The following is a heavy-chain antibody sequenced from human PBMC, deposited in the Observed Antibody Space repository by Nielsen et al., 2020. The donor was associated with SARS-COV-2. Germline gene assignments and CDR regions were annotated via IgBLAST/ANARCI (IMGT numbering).Heavy chain of an antibody. CDR1: GFTFDNYA. J-gene: IGHJ4*02. CDR2: IGTTGDKT. Sequence: GESLKISCAASGFTFDNYAMTWVRQAPGKGLEWVSSIGTTGDKTFYADSVKGRFTISRDNSKNTLYLRINSLRADDTAVYYCATQADGYKSPYDYWGQGTLVTVSS. CDR3: ATQADGYKSPYDY. D-gene: IGHD3-10*01. V-gene: IGHV3-23*01.